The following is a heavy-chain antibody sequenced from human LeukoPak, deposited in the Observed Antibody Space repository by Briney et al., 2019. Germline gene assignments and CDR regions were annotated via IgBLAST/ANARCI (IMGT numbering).Heavy chain of an antibody. CDR1: GFPFSSYA. D-gene: IGHD2-15*01. V-gene: IGHV3-23*01. Sequence: PGGSLRLSCAASGFPFSSYAMNWVRQAPGQGLEWVSTISGSGDSTYNADSVKGRFTISRDNSKNTLHLQMNSLRVEDTAIYCCARGSSYYCSGGSCYSAYWGQGTLVTVSS. CDR3: ARGSSYYCSGGSCYSAY. J-gene: IGHJ4*02. CDR2: ISGSGDST.